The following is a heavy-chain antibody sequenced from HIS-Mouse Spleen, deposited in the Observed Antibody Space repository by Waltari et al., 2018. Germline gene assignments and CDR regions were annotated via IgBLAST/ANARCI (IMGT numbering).Heavy chain of an antibody. Sequence: QVQLQESGPGLVKPSETLSLTCTVSGYSIRSGYYWGWIRQPPGKGLEWIGSIYHSGSTYYNPSLKSRVTISVDTSKNQFSLKLSSVTAADTAVYYCARDNGIAARIGWFDPWGQGTLVTVSS. CDR3: ARDNGIAARIGWFDP. D-gene: IGHD6-6*01. CDR1: GYSIRSGYY. CDR2: IYHSGST. V-gene: IGHV4-38-2*02. J-gene: IGHJ5*02.